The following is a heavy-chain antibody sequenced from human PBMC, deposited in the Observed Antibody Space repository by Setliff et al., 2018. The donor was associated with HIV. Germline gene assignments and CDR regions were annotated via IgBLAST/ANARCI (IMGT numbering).Heavy chain of an antibody. CDR3: ARHGGITGTTDAFDI. CDR1: SYSISGGYY. Sequence: SETLSLTCGVSSYSISGGYYWGWIRQPPGKGLEWIGSIYHSGSAYYNPSLKSRVTISVDTSKNQFSLKMSSLTAADTAAYYCARHGGITGTTDAFDIWGQGTMVTVSS. CDR2: IYHSGSA. D-gene: IGHD1-7*01. J-gene: IGHJ3*02. V-gene: IGHV4-38-2*01.